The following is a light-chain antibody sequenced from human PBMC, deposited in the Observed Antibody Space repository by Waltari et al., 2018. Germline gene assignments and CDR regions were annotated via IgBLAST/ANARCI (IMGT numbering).Light chain of an antibody. CDR1: SRDIGRYNY. J-gene: IGLJ3*02. Sequence: QSALTQPASVSGSPGPSITLSCIGPSRDIGRYNYVSWYQQHPGKGPKLILYEVDNRPSGVSDRFSGSKSGNTASLTISGLQTDDEANYYCSSYTTSSTWVFGGGTQLTVL. CDR2: EVD. CDR3: SSYTTSSTWV. V-gene: IGLV2-14*03.